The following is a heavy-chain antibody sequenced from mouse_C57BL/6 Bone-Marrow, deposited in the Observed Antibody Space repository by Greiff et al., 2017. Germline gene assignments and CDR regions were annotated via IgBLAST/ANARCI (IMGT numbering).Heavy chain of an antibody. CDR3: ARPDYYGSSYLDY. CDR1: GFTFSSYG. CDR2: ISSGGSYT. V-gene: IGHV5-6*02. D-gene: IGHD1-1*01. Sequence: DVKLVESGGDLVKPGGSLKLSCAASGFTFSSYGMSWVRQTPDTRLEWVATISSGGSYTYYPDSVKGRFTISRDNAKNTLYLQMSSLKSEDTAMYYCARPDYYGSSYLDYWGQGTTRTVSS. J-gene: IGHJ2*01.